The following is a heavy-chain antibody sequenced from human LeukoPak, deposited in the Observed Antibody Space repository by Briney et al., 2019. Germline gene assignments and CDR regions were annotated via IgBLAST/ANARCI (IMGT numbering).Heavy chain of an antibody. J-gene: IGHJ3*02. V-gene: IGHV1-24*01. CDR2: FDPEDGET. CDR3: ATGAQNWNYGAFDI. D-gene: IGHD1-7*01. CDR1: GGTFSSYA. Sequence: ASVKVSCKASGGTFSSYAISWVRQAPGQGLEWMGGFDPEDGETIYAQKFQGRVTMTEDTSTDTAYMELSSLRSEDTAVYYCATGAQNWNYGAFDIWGQGTMVTVSS.